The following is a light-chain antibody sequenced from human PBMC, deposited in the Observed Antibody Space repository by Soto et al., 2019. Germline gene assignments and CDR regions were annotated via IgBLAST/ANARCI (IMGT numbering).Light chain of an antibody. CDR2: DAS. Sequence: EIVLTQSPATLSLSPGERATLSCRASQSVSSYLAWYQQKPVQAPRLLIYDASNRATGIPARFSGSGSGTDFTLTISSLEPEDFAVYYCQQRSNWPRGTFGQGTKLEIK. J-gene: IGKJ2*02. CDR1: QSVSSY. V-gene: IGKV3-11*01. CDR3: QQRSNWPRGT.